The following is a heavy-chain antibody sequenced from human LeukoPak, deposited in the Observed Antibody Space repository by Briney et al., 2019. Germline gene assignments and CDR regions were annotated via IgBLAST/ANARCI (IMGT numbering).Heavy chain of an antibody. V-gene: IGHV3-23*01. J-gene: IGHJ3*02. Sequence: GGSLRLSCAASGFTFSTYAMSWVRQAPGKGLEWVSAITGSGGGTYYADSVKGRFTISRDNSKNPLYLQMNSLRVEDTAVYYCAKDPLYCSGGACYFYAFDIWGQGTMVTVSS. CDR2: ITGSGGGT. CDR3: AKDPLYCSGGACYFYAFDI. CDR1: GFTFSTYA. D-gene: IGHD2-15*01.